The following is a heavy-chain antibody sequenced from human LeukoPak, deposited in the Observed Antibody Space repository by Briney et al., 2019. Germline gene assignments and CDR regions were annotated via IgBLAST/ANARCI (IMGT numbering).Heavy chain of an antibody. J-gene: IGHJ4*02. V-gene: IGHV3-21*01. Sequence: PGGSLRLSCAASGFTFSSYSMSWVRQAPGKGLEWVSTISRGSSYIYYADSVKGRFTITRDNAKNSLYLQMNSLTAEDTAVYYCARDLVGAWLYWGQGTLVTVSS. CDR1: GFTFSSYS. CDR2: ISRGSSYI. CDR3: ARDLVGAWLY. D-gene: IGHD1-26*01.